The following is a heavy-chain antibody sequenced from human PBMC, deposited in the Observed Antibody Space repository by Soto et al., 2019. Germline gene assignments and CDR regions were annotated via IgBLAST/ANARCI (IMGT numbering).Heavy chain of an antibody. CDR1: GYTFSTYD. CDR3: LRHIFARAFYF. CDR2: MNPNTGNR. Sequence: APVNVYCKGCGYTFSTYDINWVRQAPGQGPEWMGWMNPNTGNRGFAQKFQGRVTLTRDTSISTAYMELSSLTSEDTPVCYRLRHIFARAFYFRG. D-gene: IGHD2-21*01. J-gene: IGHJ3*01. V-gene: IGHV1-8*02.